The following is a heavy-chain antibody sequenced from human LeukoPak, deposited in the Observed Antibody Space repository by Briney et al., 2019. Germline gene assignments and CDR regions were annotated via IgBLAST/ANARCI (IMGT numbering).Heavy chain of an antibody. J-gene: IGHJ4*02. CDR1: GGSISSYY. CDR3: ASQNGQLGVFDY. CDR2: IYYSGST. D-gene: IGHD6-6*01. V-gene: IGHV4-59*01. Sequence: SETLSLTCTVSGGSISSYYWSWIRQPPGKGLKWIGYIYYSGSTNYNPSLKSRVTISVDTSKNQFSLKLSSVTAADTAVYYCASQNGQLGVFDYWGQGTLVTVSS.